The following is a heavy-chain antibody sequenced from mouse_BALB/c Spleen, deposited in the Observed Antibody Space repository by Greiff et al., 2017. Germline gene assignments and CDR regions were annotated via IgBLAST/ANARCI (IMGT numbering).Heavy chain of an antibody. V-gene: IGHV3-6*02. J-gene: IGHJ3*01. CDR1: GYSITSGYY. D-gene: IGHD1-1*01. CDR3: ARDYYGSSSSLWFAY. Sequence: VQLKESGPGLVKPSQSLSLTCSVTGYSITSGYYWNWIRQFPGNKLEWMGYISYDGSNNYNPSLKNRISITRDTSKNQFFLKLNSVTTEDTATYYCARDYYGSSSSLWFAYWGQGTLVTVSA. CDR2: ISYDGSN.